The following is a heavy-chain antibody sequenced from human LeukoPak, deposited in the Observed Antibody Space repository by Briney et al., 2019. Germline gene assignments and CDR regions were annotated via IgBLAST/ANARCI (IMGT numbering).Heavy chain of an antibody. J-gene: IGHJ6*03. CDR1: GYSISTNYY. V-gene: IGHV4-38-2*02. CDR3: VTPRSWELSDMAV. Sequence: PSETLSLTCTVSGYSISTNYYWAWIRQSPGTGLEWIGSVYHNGETYYNPSLKSRVIISVDTSKNEFSPRLTSVTAADTAVYYCVTPRSWELSDMAVWGKGTTVIVSS. D-gene: IGHD1-26*01. CDR2: VYHNGET.